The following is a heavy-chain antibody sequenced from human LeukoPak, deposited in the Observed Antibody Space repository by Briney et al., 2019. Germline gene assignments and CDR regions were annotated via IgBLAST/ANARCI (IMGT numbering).Heavy chain of an antibody. V-gene: IGHV3-21*01. J-gene: IGHJ6*02. D-gene: IGHD6-13*01. CDR2: ISSSSSYI. CDR3: AKDLVYSSSWYYYYYGMDV. Sequence: GGSPRLSCAASGFTFSSYSMNWVRQAPGKGLEWVSSISSSSSYIYYADSVKGRFTISRDNAKNSLYLQMNSLRAEDTAVYYCAKDLVYSSSWYYYYYGMDVWGQGTTVTVSS. CDR1: GFTFSSYS.